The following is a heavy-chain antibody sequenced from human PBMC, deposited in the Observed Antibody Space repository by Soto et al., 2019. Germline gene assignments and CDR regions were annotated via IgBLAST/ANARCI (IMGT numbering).Heavy chain of an antibody. J-gene: IGHJ5*02. CDR1: GFTFSSYA. Sequence: PGGSLRLSCAASGFTFSSYAMSWVRQAPGKGLEWVSVVSASGSHTYYADSVKGRFTISRDNSKNTLSLQMSSLRAEDTAVYYCAKGRYCSRSRCYTNWFGHWAQGTLVTVSS. D-gene: IGHD2-2*02. CDR3: AKGRYCSRSRCYTNWFGH. CDR2: VSASGSHT. V-gene: IGHV3-23*01.